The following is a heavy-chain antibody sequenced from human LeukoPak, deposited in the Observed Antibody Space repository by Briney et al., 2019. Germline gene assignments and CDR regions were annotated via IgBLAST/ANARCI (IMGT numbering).Heavy chain of an antibody. V-gene: IGHV3-23*01. CDR3: AKVSTSSSKGHY. D-gene: IGHD2-2*01. CDR1: GFTFSSYA. Sequence: GGSLRLSCAASGFTFSSYATSWVRQAPGKGLEWVSGISGSGGSTYHADSVKGRFTISRDNSKNTLYLQMNSLRAEDTAVYYCAKVSTSSSKGHYWGQGTLVTVSS. J-gene: IGHJ4*02. CDR2: ISGSGGST.